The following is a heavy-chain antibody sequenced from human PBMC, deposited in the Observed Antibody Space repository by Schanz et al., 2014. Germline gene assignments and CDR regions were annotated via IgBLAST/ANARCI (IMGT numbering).Heavy chain of an antibody. D-gene: IGHD3-22*01. CDR2: ISGSGGST. J-gene: IGHJ6*02. V-gene: IGHV3-23*04. CDR1: GFTLTSYA. CDR3: AKIRYDSSGYYLPYYGMDV. Sequence: EVQVVESGGGLVQPGGSLRLSCEASGFTLTSYALTWVRQAPGKGLEWFAGISGSGGSTDYADSVKGRFIIPRDNSKNTLYLQMNSLRAEDTAVYYCAKIRYDSSGYYLPYYGMDVWGQGTTVIVSS.